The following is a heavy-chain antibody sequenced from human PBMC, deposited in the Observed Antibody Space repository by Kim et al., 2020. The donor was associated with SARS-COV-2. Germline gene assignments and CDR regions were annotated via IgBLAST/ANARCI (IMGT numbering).Heavy chain of an antibody. CDR1: GYSFASYW. CDR3: ARGRMSSKWFDL. D-gene: IGHD2-8*01. CDR2: IYPGDSDT. Sequence: GESLKISCKGSGYSFASYWIGWVRQMPGKGLEWMGIIYPGDSDTRYRPSFQGQVTLSVDKSISTAYLQWSSLKASDTAMYYCARGRMSSKWFDLWGQGTLVTVSS. V-gene: IGHV5-51*01. J-gene: IGHJ5*02.